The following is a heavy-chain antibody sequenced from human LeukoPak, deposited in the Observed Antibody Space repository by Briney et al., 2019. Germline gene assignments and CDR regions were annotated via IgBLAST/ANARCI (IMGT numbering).Heavy chain of an antibody. CDR2: MNPNSGNT. D-gene: IGHD5-18*01. Sequence: ATVKVSYKASGYTFKNYDINWVRQATGQGREWMGWMNPNSGNTGLAQKFQDRVSMTRDTAINTAYMELTRLRSGDTAVYYCASAPLGGLHGYSFDYWGQGTVVTVYS. V-gene: IGHV1-8*02. CDR3: ASAPLGGLHGYSFDY. J-gene: IGHJ4*02. CDR1: GYTFKNYD.